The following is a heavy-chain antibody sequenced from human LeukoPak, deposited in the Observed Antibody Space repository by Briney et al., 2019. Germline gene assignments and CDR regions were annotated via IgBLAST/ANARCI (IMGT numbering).Heavy chain of an antibody. J-gene: IGHJ4*02. CDR3: AKGDYDFSAEYFDY. D-gene: IGHD3-3*01. V-gene: IGHV3-30*02. Sequence: GGSLRLSCAASRFTFSSYGMHWVRQAPGKGLEWVAFIGYDGSNKDYADSVKGRFTISRDNSKDTQDLQMNSLRAEDTAVYYCAKGDYDFSAEYFDYWGQGTLVTVSS. CDR1: RFTFSSYG. CDR2: IGYDGSNK.